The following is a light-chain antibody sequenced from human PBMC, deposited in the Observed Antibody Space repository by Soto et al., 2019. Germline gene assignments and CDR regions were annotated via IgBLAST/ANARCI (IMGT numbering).Light chain of an antibody. CDR3: QQYGSSRVT. CDR2: GAS. V-gene: IGKV3-20*01. CDR1: QSVSSSY. J-gene: IGKJ3*01. Sequence: EIVLTQSPGTLSLSPGERATLSCRASQSVSSSYLAWYQQKPGQAPRLLIYGASSRATGIPDRFSGSRSGTDVTITISRLEPEDFSVYYCQQYGSSRVTFGPGTKVDIK.